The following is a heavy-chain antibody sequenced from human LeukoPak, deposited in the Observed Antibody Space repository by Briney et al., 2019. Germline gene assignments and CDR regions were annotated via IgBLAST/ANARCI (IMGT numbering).Heavy chain of an antibody. V-gene: IGHV1-3*01. CDR3: ARDRMRGSGKRTHACRE. CDR2: INAGNGNT. Sequence: GASVKVSCKASGYTFTSYAMHWVRQAPGQRLEWMGWINAGNGNTKYSQEFQGRVTITRDTSASTAYMELSSLRSDDTAVYYCARDRMRGSGKRTHACREWGQGTLVTVSS. CDR1: GYTFTSYA. D-gene: IGHD2-8*01. J-gene: IGHJ4*02.